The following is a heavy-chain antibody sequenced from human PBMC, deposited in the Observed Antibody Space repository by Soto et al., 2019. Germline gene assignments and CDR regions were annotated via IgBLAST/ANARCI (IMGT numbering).Heavy chain of an antibody. D-gene: IGHD2-15*01. CDR2: IIPIFGTA. CDR1: GGTFSSYA. V-gene: IGHV1-69*12. Sequence: QVQLVQSGAEVKKPGSSVKVSCKASGGTFSSYAISWVRQAPGQGLEWMGGIIPIFGTANYAQKFQGRVTFTAGESTRTAYMGLSSLRSEDTAVCYGASAKGTGYWRGGSCPWGGMDVWGQGTTVTVSS. CDR3: ASAKGTGYWRGGSCPWGGMDV. J-gene: IGHJ6*02.